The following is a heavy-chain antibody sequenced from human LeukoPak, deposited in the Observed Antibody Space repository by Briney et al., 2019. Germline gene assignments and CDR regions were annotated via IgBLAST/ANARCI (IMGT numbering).Heavy chain of an antibody. CDR3: ARSPRWLQLNAFDI. V-gene: IGHV1-2*02. CDR2: INPNSGGT. D-gene: IGHD5-24*01. J-gene: IGHJ3*02. CDR1: GYTFTGYY. Sequence: ASVKVSCKASGYTFTGYYMHWVRQAPGQGLEWMGWINPNSGGTNYAQKFQGRVTMTRDTSISTAYMELSRLRSDDTAVYYCARSPRWLQLNAFDIWGQGTMVTVCS.